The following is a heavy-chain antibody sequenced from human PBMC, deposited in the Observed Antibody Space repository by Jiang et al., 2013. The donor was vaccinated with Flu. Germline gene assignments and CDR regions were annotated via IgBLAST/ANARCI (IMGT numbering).Heavy chain of an antibody. CDR3: AKSQYCSGGRCHSCDD. D-gene: IGHD2-15*01. CDR1: GFIFSNYA. V-gene: IGHV3-23*04. J-gene: IGHJ4*02. Sequence: QLVESGGGLVQPGGSLRLSCESSGFIFSNYAMSWVRQAPGKGLEWVSGISGSGVSTYYADFVRGRFTISRDNSKNTLYLEMNSPRAEDTALYYCAKSQYCSGGRCHSCDDWGQGTLVTVSS. CDR2: ISGSGVST.